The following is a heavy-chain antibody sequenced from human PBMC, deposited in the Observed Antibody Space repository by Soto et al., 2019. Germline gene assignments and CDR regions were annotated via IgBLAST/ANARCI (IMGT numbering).Heavy chain of an antibody. CDR3: AQDTYYHDTSGYYTFDY. Sequence: PGGSLRLSCAASGFTFSSYGMHWVRRAPGKGLEWVAVISYDGSNKYYADSVKGRFTISRDNSKNTLDLQMNSLRVEDTAVFYCAQDTYYHDTSGYYTFDYWGQGA. CDR2: ISYDGSNK. V-gene: IGHV3-30*18. J-gene: IGHJ4*02. D-gene: IGHD3-22*01. CDR1: GFTFSSYG.